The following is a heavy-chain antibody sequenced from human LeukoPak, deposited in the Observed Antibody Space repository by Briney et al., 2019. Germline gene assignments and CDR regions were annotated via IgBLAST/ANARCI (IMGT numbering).Heavy chain of an antibody. CDR3: ARVSGYSGTWYVDY. CDR1: GXTFKSYG. V-gene: IGHV3-33*01. CDR2: IWYDGSNK. J-gene: IGHJ4*02. Sequence: GRSLRLSWVASGXTFKSYGMHWVRRAPGKGLEWVAIIWYDGSNKYYADFVKGRFTTSRDNSKNTLYLQMNSLRADDTAVYYCARVSGYSGTWYVDYWGQGTLVTVSS. D-gene: IGHD6-13*01.